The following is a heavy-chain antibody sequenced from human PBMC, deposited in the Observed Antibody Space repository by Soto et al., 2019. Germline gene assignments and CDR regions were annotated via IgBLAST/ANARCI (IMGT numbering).Heavy chain of an antibody. J-gene: IGHJ6*02. V-gene: IGHV1-18*01. Sequence: QVQLVQSGAEVKKPGSSVKVSCQASGYSFTNFGISWVRQAPGQGLEWMGWISTDNGQTDSARKFQGRVIMTTDSSTSSAYLELKSLRSDDTAMYYCARDGAGGGVSGIYYYQRGLDVWGQGTTVTVPS. CDR3: ARDGAGGGVSGIYYYQRGLDV. D-gene: IGHD3-3*01. CDR2: ISTDNGQT. CDR1: GYSFTNFG.